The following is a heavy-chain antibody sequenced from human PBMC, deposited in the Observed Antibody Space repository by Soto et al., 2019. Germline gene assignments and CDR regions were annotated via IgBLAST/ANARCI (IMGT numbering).Heavy chain of an antibody. CDR1: GFTFSSYA. CDR2: ISGSGGST. V-gene: IGHV3-23*01. D-gene: IGHD2-15*01. Sequence: GGSLRLSCAASGFTFSSYAMSWVRQAPGKGLEWVSAISGSGGSTYYADSVKGRFTISRDNSKNTLYLQMNSLRAEDTAVYYCAKSTYCSGGSCYGEYYYGMDVWGQGTTVTVSS. CDR3: AKSTYCSGGSCYGEYYYGMDV. J-gene: IGHJ6*02.